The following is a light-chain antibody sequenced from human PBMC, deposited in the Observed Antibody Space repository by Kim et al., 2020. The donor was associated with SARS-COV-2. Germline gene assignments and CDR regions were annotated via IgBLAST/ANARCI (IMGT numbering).Light chain of an antibody. CDR2: RND. Sequence: QSVLTQAPSASGAPGQRVTISCSGRSSNVGSTFVYWYQQLPGTAPKLLIYRNDQRPSGIPDRFSGSKSGSSASLAISGLRSEDEADYFCAAWDDSLSAWVFGGGTQLTVL. V-gene: IGLV1-47*01. CDR1: SSNVGSTF. J-gene: IGLJ3*02. CDR3: AAWDDSLSAWV.